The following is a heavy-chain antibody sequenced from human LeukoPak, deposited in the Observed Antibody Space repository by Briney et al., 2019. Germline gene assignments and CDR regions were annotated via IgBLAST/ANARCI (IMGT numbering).Heavy chain of an antibody. CDR1: GGSVSSNF. J-gene: IGHJ4*02. D-gene: IGHD1-26*01. Sequence: SETLSLTCTVPGGSVSSNFWSWIRQPAGKGLEWIGRIYSSGITNYNTSLKSRVTMSVDTSKNQFSLNLSSLIDADTAVYYCAREGGTYRSLDYWGLGTLVTVSS. V-gene: IGHV4-4*07. CDR3: AREGGTYRSLDY. CDR2: IYSSGIT.